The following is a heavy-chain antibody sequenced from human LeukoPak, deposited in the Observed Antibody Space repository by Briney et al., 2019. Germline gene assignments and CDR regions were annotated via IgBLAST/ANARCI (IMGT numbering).Heavy chain of an antibody. V-gene: IGHV1-2*02. J-gene: IGHJ4*02. CDR1: GYTFTGYY. Sequence: ASVKVSCKASGYTFTGYYMHWVRQAPGQGLEWMGWINPNSGGTNYAQKFQGRVTMTRDTSISTAYMELSRLRSDDTAVYYCARIRSGYDPLIDFDYWGQGTLVTVSS. CDR2: INPNSGGT. D-gene: IGHD5-12*01. CDR3: ARIRSGYDPLIDFDY.